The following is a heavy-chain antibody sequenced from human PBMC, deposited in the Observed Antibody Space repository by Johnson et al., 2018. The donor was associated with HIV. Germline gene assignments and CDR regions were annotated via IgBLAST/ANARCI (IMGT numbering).Heavy chain of an antibody. D-gene: IGHD6-19*01. CDR2: ISWISGTI. CDR1: GFTFDDYA. CDR3: AKDLRVCGWFNAYDAFDI. V-gene: IGHV3-9*01. J-gene: IGHJ3*02. Sequence: QLVESGGGLVKPGRSLRLSCEASGFTFDDYAMHCVRQAPGKGLEWVSGISWISGTIGYADSVKGRFTISRDNAKKSLYLQMDSLRAEDTALYYCAKDLRVCGWFNAYDAFDIWGQGTMVTVSS.